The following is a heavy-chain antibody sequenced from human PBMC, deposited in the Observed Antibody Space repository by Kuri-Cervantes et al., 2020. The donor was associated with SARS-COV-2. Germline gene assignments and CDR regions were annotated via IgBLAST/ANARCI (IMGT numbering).Heavy chain of an antibody. D-gene: IGHD4-23*01. J-gene: IGHJ4*02. Sequence: SETLSLTCTVSGYSISSGYYWGWIRQPPGKGLEWIRSIYHSGSTYYNPSLKSRVTISVDTSKNQFSLKLSSVTAADTAVYYCARGRGLRWPHSFDYWGQGTLVTVSS. CDR3: ARGRGLRWPHSFDY. V-gene: IGHV4-38-2*02. CDR2: IYHSGST. CDR1: GYSISSGYY.